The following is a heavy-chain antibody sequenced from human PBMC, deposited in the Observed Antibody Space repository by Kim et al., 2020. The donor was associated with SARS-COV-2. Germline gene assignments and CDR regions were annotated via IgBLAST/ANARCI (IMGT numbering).Heavy chain of an antibody. Sequence: SETLSLTCAVYGGSFSGYYWSWIRQPPGKGLEWIGEINHSGSTNYNPSLKSRVTISVDTSKNQFSLKLSSVTAADTAVYYCARELGSSMLGELSFGYWGQGTLVTVSS. CDR2: INHSGST. CDR1: GGSFSGYY. D-gene: IGHD3-16*02. V-gene: IGHV4-34*01. CDR3: ARELGSSMLGELSFGY. J-gene: IGHJ4*02.